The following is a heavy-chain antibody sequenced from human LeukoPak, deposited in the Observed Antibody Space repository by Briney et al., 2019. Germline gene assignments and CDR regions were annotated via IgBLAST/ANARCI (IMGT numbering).Heavy chain of an antibody. CDR3: ARDLHRGSAFDI. V-gene: IGHV3-53*01. J-gene: IGHJ3*02. Sequence: GGSLRLSCAASGFTFSSYAMSWVRQAPGKGLEWVSVIYSGGSTYYADSVKGRFTISRDNSKNTLYLQMNSLRAEDTAVYYCARDLHRGSAFDIWGQGTMVTVSS. CDR1: GFTFSSYA. CDR2: IYSGGST. D-gene: IGHD3-10*01.